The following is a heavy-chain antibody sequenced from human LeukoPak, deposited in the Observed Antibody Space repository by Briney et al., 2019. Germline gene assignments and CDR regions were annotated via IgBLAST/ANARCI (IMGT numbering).Heavy chain of an antibody. J-gene: IGHJ4*02. CDR1: GFTFSSYA. CDR2: ISYDGSNK. D-gene: IGHD6-13*01. CDR3: AKGAAGFYYFDY. V-gene: IGHV3-30-3*01. Sequence: GGSLRLSCAASGFTFSSYAMHWVRQAPGKGPEWVAVISYDGSNKYYANSVKGRFTISRDNSKNTLYLQMNSLRAEDTALYYCAKGAAGFYYFDYWGQGTLVTVSS.